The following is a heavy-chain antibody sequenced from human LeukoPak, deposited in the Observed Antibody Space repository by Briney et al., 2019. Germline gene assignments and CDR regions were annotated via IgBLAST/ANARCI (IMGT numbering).Heavy chain of an antibody. D-gene: IGHD1-26*01. CDR1: GGSISSYY. Sequence: SETLSLTCTVSGGSISSYYWSWIRQPPGKGLEWIGYIYYSGSTNYNPSLKSRVTISVDTSKNQFSLKLSSVTAADTAVYYCARDSSGSFSDYFDYWGQGTLVTVSS. CDR3: ARDSSGSFSDYFDY. CDR2: IYYSGST. V-gene: IGHV4-59*01. J-gene: IGHJ4*02.